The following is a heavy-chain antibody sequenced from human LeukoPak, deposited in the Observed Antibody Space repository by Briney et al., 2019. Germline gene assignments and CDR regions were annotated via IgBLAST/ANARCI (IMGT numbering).Heavy chain of an antibody. Sequence: RRASVKVSCKASGGTFSSYAISWVRQAPGQGLEWMGWISAYNGNTNYAQKLQGRVTMTTDTSTSTAYMELSSLRSEDTAVYYCARDTRYSYESVYYYYMDVWGEGTTVTVSS. CDR2: ISAYNGNT. D-gene: IGHD5-18*01. CDR1: GGTFSSYA. CDR3: ARDTRYSYESVYYYYMDV. V-gene: IGHV1-18*01. J-gene: IGHJ6*03.